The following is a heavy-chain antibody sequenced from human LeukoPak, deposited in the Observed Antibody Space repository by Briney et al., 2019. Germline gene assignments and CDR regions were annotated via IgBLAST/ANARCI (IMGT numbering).Heavy chain of an antibody. CDR2: IYHSGST. V-gene: IGHV4-30-2*01. D-gene: IGHD3-16*01. Sequence: PSQTLSLTCAVSGGSISSGGYSWSWIRQPPGKGLEWIGYIYHSGSTYYNPSLKSRVTISVDRSKNQFSLKLSSVTAADTAVYYCARRLTSGNFYYYYYMDVWGKGTTVTVSS. J-gene: IGHJ6*03. CDR1: GGSISSGGYS. CDR3: ARRLTSGNFYYYYYMDV.